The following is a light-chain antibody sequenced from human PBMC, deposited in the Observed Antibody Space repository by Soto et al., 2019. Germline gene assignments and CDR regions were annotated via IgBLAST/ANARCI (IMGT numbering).Light chain of an antibody. CDR1: QTVYNN. Sequence: EIVMTQSPATLSVSPGERATLSCRASQTVYNNLAWYQQKPGQAPRLLIYAASTRAPGFPATFSGSGSGTEFTLTISSLQSEDVAVYYCQQYTAWPLTFGGGTKVEIK. V-gene: IGKV3-15*01. J-gene: IGKJ4*01. CDR2: AAS. CDR3: QQYTAWPLT.